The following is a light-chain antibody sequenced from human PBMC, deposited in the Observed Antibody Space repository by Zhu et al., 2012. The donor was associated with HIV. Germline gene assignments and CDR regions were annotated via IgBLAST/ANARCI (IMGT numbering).Light chain of an antibody. Sequence: EIVMTQSPATLSVSPGERATLSCRASQSVSSNLAWYQQKPGQAPRLLVYGASTRATGIPARFSGSGSGTDFILTISRVEPEDFAVYYCHQYLSSPETFGQGTKVEIK. CDR3: HQYLSSPET. CDR2: GAS. J-gene: IGKJ1*01. V-gene: IGKV3-15*01. CDR1: QSVSSN.